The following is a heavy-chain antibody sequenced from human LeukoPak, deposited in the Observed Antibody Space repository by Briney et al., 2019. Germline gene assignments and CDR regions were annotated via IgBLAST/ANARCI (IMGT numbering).Heavy chain of an antibody. J-gene: IGHJ6*03. D-gene: IGHD2-2*01. CDR2: IKQDGSEK. CDR3: ARDKVDIVVVPAKESDYKYYHFMDV. Sequence: AGGSLGLSCAAAGFTFSSYWMSWVRQAPGKGLEWVANIKQDGSEKYYVDSVKGRFTISRDNAKNSLYLQMNSLRAEDTAVYYCARDKVDIVVVPAKESDYKYYHFMDVWGKGTTVTVSS. CDR1: GFTFSSYW. V-gene: IGHV3-7*01.